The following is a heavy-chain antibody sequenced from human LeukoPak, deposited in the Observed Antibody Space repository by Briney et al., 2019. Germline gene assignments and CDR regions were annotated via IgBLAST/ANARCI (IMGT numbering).Heavy chain of an antibody. CDR2: INGDGSST. J-gene: IGHJ4*02. D-gene: IGHD6-13*01. CDR1: GFTFSSYA. V-gene: IGHV3-74*01. Sequence: TGGSLRLSCAASGFTFSSYAMSWVRQAPGKGLVWVSRINGDGSSTDYADSVKGRFTISRDNARNTLYLQMNSLRAEDTAVYYCVRDLSTSWYYFEYWGQGTLVTVSS. CDR3: VRDLSTSWYYFEY.